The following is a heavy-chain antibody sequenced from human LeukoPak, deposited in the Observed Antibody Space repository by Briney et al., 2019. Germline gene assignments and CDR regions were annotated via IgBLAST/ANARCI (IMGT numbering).Heavy chain of an antibody. CDR1: GGSFSGYY. J-gene: IGHJ4*02. CDR3: SCPGIAAAGPPFGY. CDR2: INHSGST. Sequence: SETLSLTCAVYGGSFSGYYWSWIRQPTGKGLEWIGEINHSGSTNYNPSLKSRVTISVDTSKNQFSLKLSSVTAADTAVYYCSCPGIAAAGPPFGYWGQGTLVTVFS. V-gene: IGHV4-34*01. D-gene: IGHD6-13*01.